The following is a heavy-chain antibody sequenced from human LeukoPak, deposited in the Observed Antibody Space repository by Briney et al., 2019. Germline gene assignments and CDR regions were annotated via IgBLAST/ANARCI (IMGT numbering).Heavy chain of an antibody. D-gene: IGHD2-2*01. Sequence: GGSLRLSCAASGFTFSSYAMSWVRQAPGKGLEWVSAISGSGGSTYYADSVKGRFTISRDNSKKTLYLQMNSLRAEDTAVYYCAKDTVLGYCSSTSCSAPPDAFYSWGQRIIVS. J-gene: IGHJ3*02. V-gene: IGHV3-23*01. CDR2: ISGSGGST. CDR3: AKDTVLGYCSSTSCSAPPDAFYS. CDR1: GFTFSSYA.